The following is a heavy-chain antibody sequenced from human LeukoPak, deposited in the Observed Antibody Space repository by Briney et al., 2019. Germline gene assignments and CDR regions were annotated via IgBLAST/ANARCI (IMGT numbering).Heavy chain of an antibody. CDR1: GFTFSNAW. D-gene: IGHD3-10*01. J-gene: IGHJ4*02. V-gene: IGHV3-15*01. CDR3: TTYYYGSGGEPVADY. Sequence: GGSLRLSCAASGFTFSNAWMSWVRQAPGKGLEWVGRIKSKTDGGTTDYAAPVKGRFTISRDDSKNTLYLQMNSLKTEDTAVYYCTTYYYGSGGEPVADYWGQGTLVTVSS. CDR2: IKSKTDGGTT.